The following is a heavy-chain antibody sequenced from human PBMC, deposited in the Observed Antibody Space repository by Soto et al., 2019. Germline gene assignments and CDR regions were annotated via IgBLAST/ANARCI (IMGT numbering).Heavy chain of an antibody. D-gene: IGHD7-27*01. CDR2: ITSGSGVT. Sequence: GGSLRLSCVASGLRFTSYGMSWVRQAPGRGLEWVSSITSGSGVTFYADSVKGRFTISRDNAKNSLHLQMNSLRAEDTAVYYCTTYTGAYRDYWGLGTLVTVSS. V-gene: IGHV3-21*01. CDR1: GLRFTSYG. J-gene: IGHJ4*02. CDR3: TTYTGAYRDY.